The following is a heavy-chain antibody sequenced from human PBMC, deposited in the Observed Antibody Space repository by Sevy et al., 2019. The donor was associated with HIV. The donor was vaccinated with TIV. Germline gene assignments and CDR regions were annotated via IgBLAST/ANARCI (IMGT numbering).Heavy chain of an antibody. V-gene: IGHV3-21*01. CDR2: ISPSSSYM. J-gene: IGHJ5*01. Sequence: GESLKISCAASGFTFSSYSMNWVRQAPGKGLEWVSSISPSSSYMYYADSVKGRFTISRDNAKNSLYLQMNSLRAEDTAVYYCARDSSISGSSDSWGQGTLVTVSS. CDR1: GFTFSSYS. CDR3: ARDSSISGSSDS. D-gene: IGHD1-26*01.